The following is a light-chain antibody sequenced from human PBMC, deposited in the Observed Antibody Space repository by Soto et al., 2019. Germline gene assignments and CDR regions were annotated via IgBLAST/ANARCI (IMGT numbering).Light chain of an antibody. Sequence: DIQMTQSPSSLSASVGYRFTITCRASQSIVTYLNWYLQKPGKAPKLLIYAASNLQSGVPSRFSGSGSGTDFTLTISSLQPEDFATYYCQQTFSTSITFGQGTRREIK. V-gene: IGKV1-39*01. J-gene: IGKJ5*01. CDR2: AAS. CDR3: QQTFSTSIT. CDR1: QSIVTY.